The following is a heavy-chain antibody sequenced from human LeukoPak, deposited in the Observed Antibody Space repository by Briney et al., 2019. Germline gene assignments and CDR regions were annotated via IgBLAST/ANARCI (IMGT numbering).Heavy chain of an antibody. D-gene: IGHD6-19*01. CDR2: IYYSGST. J-gene: IGHJ4*02. V-gene: IGHV4-39*07. CDR3: ARGGSGWEYFVDY. Sequence: SETLSLTCTVSGGSISSSSYYWGWIRQPPGKGLEWIGSIYYSGSTNYNPSLKSRVTISVDTSKNQFSLKLSSVTAADTAVYYCARGGSGWEYFVDYWGQGTLVTVSS. CDR1: GGSISSSSYY.